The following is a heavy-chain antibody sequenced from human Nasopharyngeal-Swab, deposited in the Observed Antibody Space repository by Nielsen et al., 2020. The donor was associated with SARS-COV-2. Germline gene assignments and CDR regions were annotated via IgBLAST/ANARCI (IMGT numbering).Heavy chain of an antibody. CDR1: DGSISSYY. CDR3: ASTPRTYYYDSSGYPNPFDAFDI. J-gene: IGHJ3*02. D-gene: IGHD3-22*01. CDR2: ISNSGST. Sequence: SETLSLTCTVSDGSISSYYWSWIRQPPGKGLEWIGYISNSGSTNYNPSLKSRVTISVDTSKNQFSLKLSSVTAADTAVYYCASTPRTYYYDSSGYPNPFDAFDIRGQGTLVTVSS. V-gene: IGHV4-4*08.